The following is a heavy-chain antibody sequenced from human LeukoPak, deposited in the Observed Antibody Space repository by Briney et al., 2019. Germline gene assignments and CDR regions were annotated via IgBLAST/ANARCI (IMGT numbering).Heavy chain of an antibody. J-gene: IGHJ4*02. CDR2: IRYDGSNK. CDR1: GFTFSSYG. D-gene: IGHD3-10*01. V-gene: IGHV3-30*02. CDR3: AKDAERWITMVRGVTVDY. Sequence: GGSLRLSCAASGFTFSSYGMHWVRQAPGKGLEWVAFIRYDGSNKYYADSVKGRFTISRDNSKNTLYLQMNSLRAEDTAVYYCAKDAERWITMVRGVTVDYWGQGTLVTVSS.